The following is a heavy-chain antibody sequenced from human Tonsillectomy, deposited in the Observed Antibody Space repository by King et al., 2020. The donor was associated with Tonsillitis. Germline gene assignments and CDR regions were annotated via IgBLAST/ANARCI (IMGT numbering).Heavy chain of an antibody. V-gene: IGHV3-15*01. J-gene: IGHJ4*02. D-gene: IGHD3-16*01. CDR3: TTGVGEHGECY. Sequence: VQLVESGGGLVKPGGSLTLSCAASGFSFSDAWMIWVRQAPGKGLEWVGRIKSKTDGGTIDYAAPVKGRFTISRDDAKNTLYLQMNSLKIEDTAVYYCTTGVGEHGECYWGQGTLVTVSS. CDR2: IKSKTDGGTI. CDR1: GFSFSDAW.